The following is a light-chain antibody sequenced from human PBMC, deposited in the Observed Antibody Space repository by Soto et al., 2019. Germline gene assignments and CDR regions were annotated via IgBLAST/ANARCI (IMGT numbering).Light chain of an antibody. J-gene: IGKJ1*01. Sequence: DIHMTQSPSTVSASVGDRVTITCRASQSISIWVAWYQQKPGKAPNLLIYKTSSLESGVPSRFSGRGSATEFTPTISSLQPDDFATYYCQPYNDYSWTFAQGTKVEIK. CDR2: KTS. CDR1: QSISIW. CDR3: QPYNDYSWT. V-gene: IGKV1-5*03.